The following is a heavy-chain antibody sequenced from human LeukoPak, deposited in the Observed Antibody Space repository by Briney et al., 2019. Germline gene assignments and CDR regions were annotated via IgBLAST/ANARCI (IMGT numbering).Heavy chain of an antibody. Sequence: PGGSLRLSCAASGFTFSRHWMNWVRQAPGKGLEWVANIHEDGSDKYYVDSVKGRFTISRDNAKNSLYLQMNSLRAEDTAVYYCARAGLQQLVLFTFDYWGQGTLVTVSS. V-gene: IGHV3-7*01. J-gene: IGHJ4*02. CDR3: ARAGLQQLVLFTFDY. D-gene: IGHD6-13*01. CDR1: GFTFSRHW. CDR2: IHEDGSDK.